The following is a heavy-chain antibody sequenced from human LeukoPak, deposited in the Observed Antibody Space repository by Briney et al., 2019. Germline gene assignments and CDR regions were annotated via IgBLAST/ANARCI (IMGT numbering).Heavy chain of an antibody. CDR1: GGTFISYA. CDR2: IIPILGIA. D-gene: IGHD2-2*01. CDR3: ARLKSRDWFDP. J-gene: IGHJ5*02. Sequence: ASVKVSCKASGGTFISYAISWVRQAPGQGLEWMGRIIPILGIANYAQKFQGRVTITADKSTSTAYMELSSLRSEDTAVYYCARLKSRDWFDPWGQGTLVTVSS. V-gene: IGHV1-69*04.